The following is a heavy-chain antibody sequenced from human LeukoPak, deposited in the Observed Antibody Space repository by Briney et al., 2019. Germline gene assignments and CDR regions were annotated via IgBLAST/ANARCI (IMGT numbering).Heavy chain of an antibody. CDR2: ISSSSYI. CDR1: GFTFSSYS. J-gene: IGHJ3*02. V-gene: IGHV3-21*01. CDR3: ARPIRGYSYGYDAFDI. D-gene: IGHD5-18*01. Sequence: PGGSLRLSCAASGFTFSSYSMNWVRQAPGKGLEWVSSISSSSYIYYADSVKGRFTISRDNAKNSLYLQMNSLRAEDTAVYYCARPIRGYSYGYDAFDIWGQGTMVTVSS.